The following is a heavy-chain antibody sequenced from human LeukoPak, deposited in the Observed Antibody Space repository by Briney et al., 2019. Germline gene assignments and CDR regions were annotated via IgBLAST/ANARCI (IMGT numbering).Heavy chain of an antibody. CDR3: EATVYDSSGYQGD. CDR2: INHSGST. J-gene: IGHJ4*02. Sequence: SETLSLTCAVYGGSFSGYYWSWIRQPPGKGLEWIGEINHSGSTNYNPSLKSRVTISVDTSKNQFSLKLSSVTAADTAVYYCEATVYDSSGYQGDWGQGTLVTVSS. CDR1: GGSFSGYY. D-gene: IGHD3-22*01. V-gene: IGHV4-34*01.